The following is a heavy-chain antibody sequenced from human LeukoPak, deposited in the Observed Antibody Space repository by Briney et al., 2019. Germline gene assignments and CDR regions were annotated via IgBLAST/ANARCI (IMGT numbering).Heavy chain of an antibody. D-gene: IGHD4-17*01. CDR3: ARGSGDYGLNYFDY. CDR1: TGSISSYY. Sequence: SETLSLTCTVSTGSISSYYWTWIRQPPGKGLEWIGYISYSGSTNYNPSLKSRVTMSVDASKNRFSLKLSSVTAADAAVYYCARGSGDYGLNYFDYWGQGTLVTVSS. J-gene: IGHJ4*02. CDR2: ISYSGST. V-gene: IGHV4-59*01.